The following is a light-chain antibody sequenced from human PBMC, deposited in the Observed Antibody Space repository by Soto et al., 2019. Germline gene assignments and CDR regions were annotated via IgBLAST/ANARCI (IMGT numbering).Light chain of an antibody. CDR3: QKYETSTRT. J-gene: IGKJ1*01. Sequence: LLTQSPGTLSLSPGESTTLSCRDSQSVSSKFLDWSQQKTGQAPRILIYGESSRATGIPDRLSGSGSGTELNLTISRLEPEDFAVYYCQKYETSTRTFGQGTKVDIK. V-gene: IGKV3-20*01. CDR1: QSVSSKF. CDR2: GES.